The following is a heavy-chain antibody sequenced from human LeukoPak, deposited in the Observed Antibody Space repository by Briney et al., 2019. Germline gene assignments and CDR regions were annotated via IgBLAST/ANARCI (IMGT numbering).Heavy chain of an antibody. J-gene: IGHJ5*02. CDR2: IYYSGNT. CDR3: ARHATADPNWFDP. V-gene: IGHV4-39*07. CDR1: GGSISTSSYY. Sequence: PSETLSLTCTVSGGSISTSSYYWGWIRQPPGKGLEWIGSIYYSGNTYYNPSLKSRVTISVDTSKNQFSLKLTSVTAADTAVYYCARHATADPNWFDPWGQGTLVTVSS. D-gene: IGHD6-25*01.